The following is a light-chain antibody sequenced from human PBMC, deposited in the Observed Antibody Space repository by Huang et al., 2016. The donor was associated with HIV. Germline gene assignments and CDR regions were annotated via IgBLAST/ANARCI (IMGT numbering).Light chain of an antibody. V-gene: IGKV1-39*01. J-gene: IGKJ5*01. CDR1: QNINTY. Sequence: DILLTQSPSSLSASVGDRVTIPCRASQNINTYLNWYQQKPGKAPNLLIHSASTLQTGVPSRFSGSGSGTDFTLTVNSLQPEDSATYYCQQGYSALITVGQGTRL. CDR2: SAS. CDR3: QQGYSALIT.